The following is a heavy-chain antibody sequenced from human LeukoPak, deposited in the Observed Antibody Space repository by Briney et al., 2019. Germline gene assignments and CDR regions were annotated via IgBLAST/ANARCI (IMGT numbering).Heavy chain of an antibody. D-gene: IGHD2-15*01. V-gene: IGHV4-4*02. CDR2: IYHSGST. CDR1: GFTFSSYEM. Sequence: GSLRLSCAASGFTFSSYEMNWVRQAPGKGLEWIGEIYHSGSTNYNPSLKSRVTISVDKSKNQFSLKLSSVTAADTAVYYCARRRSLVAAMPIDYWGQGTLVTVSS. CDR3: ARRRSLVAAMPIDY. J-gene: IGHJ4*02.